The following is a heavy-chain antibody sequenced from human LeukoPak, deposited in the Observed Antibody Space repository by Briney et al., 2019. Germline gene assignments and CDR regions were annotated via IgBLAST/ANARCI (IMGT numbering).Heavy chain of an antibody. CDR2: ISYDGGNK. CDR3: ARSIVVVPAAMPDY. V-gene: IGHV3-30*04. D-gene: IGHD2-2*01. CDR1: GFTFSSYA. J-gene: IGHJ4*02. Sequence: PGGSLRLSCAASGFTFSSYAMHWVRQAPGKGLEWVAVISYDGGNKYYADSVKGRFTISRDNSKNTLYLQMNSLRAEDTAVYYCARSIVVVPAAMPDYWGQGTLVTVPS.